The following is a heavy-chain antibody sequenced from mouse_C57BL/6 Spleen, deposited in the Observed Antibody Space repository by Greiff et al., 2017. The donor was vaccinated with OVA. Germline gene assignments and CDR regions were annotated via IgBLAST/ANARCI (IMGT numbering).Heavy chain of an antibody. Sequence: VQLQQPGAELVMPGASVKLSCKASGYTFTSYWMHWVKQRPGPGLEWIGEIDPSDSYTNYNQKFKGKSTLTVDKSSSTAYMQLSSLTSEDSAVYYCARSGSRYAMDYWGQGTSVTVSS. J-gene: IGHJ4*01. CDR1: GYTFTSYW. CDR3: ARSGSRYAMDY. CDR2: IDPSDSYT. D-gene: IGHD1-1*01. V-gene: IGHV1-69*01.